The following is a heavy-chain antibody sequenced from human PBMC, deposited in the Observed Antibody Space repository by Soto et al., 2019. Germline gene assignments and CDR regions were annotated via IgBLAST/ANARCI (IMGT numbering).Heavy chain of an antibody. V-gene: IGHV3-30*18. CDR2: TSCDGNNE. CDR1: EFTFSNYA. CDR3: AKDKGVFNWATSYFDY. Sequence: QVQLVESGGGVVQPGRSLRLSCAASEFTFSNYAMHWVRQAPGKGLEWVALTSCDGNNEYYTDSVKGRFTISRDNSKNTLFLQMNSPRPEDTAVYYCAKDKGVFNWATSYFDYWGQGALVTVSS. J-gene: IGHJ4*02. D-gene: IGHD1-1*01.